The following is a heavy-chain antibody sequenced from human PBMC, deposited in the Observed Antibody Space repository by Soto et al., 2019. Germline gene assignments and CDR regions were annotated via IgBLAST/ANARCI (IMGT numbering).Heavy chain of an antibody. V-gene: IGHV1-18*01. CDR3: ARDMFVAGTFGSVGYYGMDV. J-gene: IGHJ6*02. Sequence: ASVKVSCKASGYTFTSYGISWVRQAPGQGLEWMGWISAYNGNTNYAQKLQGRVTMTTDTSTSTAYMELRSLRSDDTAVYYCARDMFVAGTFGSVGYYGMDVWGQGTTVTVSS. D-gene: IGHD6-19*01. CDR2: ISAYNGNT. CDR1: GYTFTSYG.